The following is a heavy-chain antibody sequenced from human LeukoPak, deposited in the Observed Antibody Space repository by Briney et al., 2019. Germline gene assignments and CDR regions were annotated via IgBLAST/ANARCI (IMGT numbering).Heavy chain of an antibody. D-gene: IGHD2-2*01. Sequence: PPGTLSLTCAVSGGSISSSNWWSWVRQPPGKGLEWIGEIYHSGSTNYNPSLKSRVTISVDKSKNQFSLKLSSVTAADTAVYYCASSPSTLGYFQHWGQGTLVTVSS. J-gene: IGHJ1*01. CDR1: GGSISSSNW. V-gene: IGHV4-4*03. CDR2: IYHSGST. CDR3: ASSPSTLGYFQH.